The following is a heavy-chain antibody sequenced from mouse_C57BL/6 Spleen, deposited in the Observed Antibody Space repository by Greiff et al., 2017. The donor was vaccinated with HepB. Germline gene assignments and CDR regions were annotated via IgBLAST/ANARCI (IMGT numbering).Heavy chain of an antibody. CDR1: GYAFSSSW. Sequence: QVQLQQSGPELVKPGASVKISCKASGYAFSSSWMNWVKQRPGKGLEWIGRIYPGDGDTNYNGKFKGKATLTADKSSSTAYMQLSSLTSEDSAVYFCARGEVYSNFFDYWGQGTTLTVSS. D-gene: IGHD2-5*01. CDR3: ARGEVYSNFFDY. J-gene: IGHJ2*01. CDR2: IYPGDGDT. V-gene: IGHV1-82*01.